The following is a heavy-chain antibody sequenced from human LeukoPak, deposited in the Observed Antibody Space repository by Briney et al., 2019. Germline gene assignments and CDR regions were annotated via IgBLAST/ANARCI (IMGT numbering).Heavy chain of an antibody. Sequence: PSQTLSLTCTVSGGSISSKSYYWSWIRQPAGKGLEWIGRIYTSGSTDYNPSLKSRVTISRDTSKNEFSLILSSVTAADTAVYYCARGPSGYHNTGGQGTLVTVSS. V-gene: IGHV4-61*02. D-gene: IGHD5-12*01. CDR3: ARGPSGYHNT. CDR2: IYTSGST. CDR1: GGSISSKSYY. J-gene: IGHJ4*02.